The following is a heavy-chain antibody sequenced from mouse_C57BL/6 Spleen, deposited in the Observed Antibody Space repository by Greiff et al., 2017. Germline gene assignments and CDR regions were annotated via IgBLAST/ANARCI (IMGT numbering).Heavy chain of an antibody. V-gene: IGHV1-74*01. CDR1: GYTFTSYW. CDR2: IHPAGSAI. Sequence: VQLQQPGAELVKPGASVKVSCKASGYTFTSYWMHWVKQRPGQGLEWIGRIHPAGSAINYNHKFKGQATLTVDKSSSTVYMQLSSQTSEVSAVDNGAIEDGYGYAMDYWGQGTSVTVSS. D-gene: IGHD2-2*01. CDR3: AIEDGYGYAMDY. J-gene: IGHJ4*01.